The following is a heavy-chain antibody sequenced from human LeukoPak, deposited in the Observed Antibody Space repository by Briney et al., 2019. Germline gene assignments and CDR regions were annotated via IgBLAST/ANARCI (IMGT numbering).Heavy chain of an antibody. CDR3: ARDVETTNWFDP. Sequence: GGSLRLSCAASGFTFSSYGMHWVRQAPGKGLEWVAVIWYDGSNKYYADSVKGRFTISRDNSKNTLYLQMNSLRAEGTAVYYCARDVETTNWFDPWGQGTLVTVSS. J-gene: IGHJ5*02. V-gene: IGHV3-33*01. CDR1: GFTFSSYG. CDR2: IWYDGSNK. D-gene: IGHD5-24*01.